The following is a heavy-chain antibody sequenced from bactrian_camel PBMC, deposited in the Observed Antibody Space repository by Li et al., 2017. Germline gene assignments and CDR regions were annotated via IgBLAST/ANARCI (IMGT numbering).Heavy chain of an antibody. V-gene: IGHV3S31*01. CDR3: AKEGPAGGNGCEYEYNY. CDR2: INERGDMI. J-gene: IGHJ4*01. D-gene: IGHD2*01. CDR1: GDTANIIH. Sequence: DVQLVESGGGSVQAGGSLSLSCTASGDTANIIHMTWFRQAPGKEREGVSSINERGDMIDYADSVKGRFTISRDNAKNTLYLQSSSLKTEDTAMYYCAKEGPAGGNGCEYEYNYWGQGTQVTVS.